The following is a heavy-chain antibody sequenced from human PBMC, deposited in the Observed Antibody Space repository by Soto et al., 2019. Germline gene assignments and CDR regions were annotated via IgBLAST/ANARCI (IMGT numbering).Heavy chain of an antibody. CDR1: GYSFTSYW. Sequence: PGESLKISCKGSGYSFTSYWIGWVRQMPGKGLEWMGFIYPGDSDTRYSPSFQGQVTISADKSISTAYLQWSSLKASDTAMYYCARPGRGYGDYPVAFDIWGQGTMVTVSS. D-gene: IGHD4-17*01. V-gene: IGHV5-51*01. CDR3: ARPGRGYGDYPVAFDI. J-gene: IGHJ3*02. CDR2: IYPGDSDT.